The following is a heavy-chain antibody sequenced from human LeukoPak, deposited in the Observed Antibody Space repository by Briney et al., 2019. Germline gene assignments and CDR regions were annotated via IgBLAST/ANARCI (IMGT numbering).Heavy chain of an antibody. CDR3: ARLQQWLVPGSGPLGY. D-gene: IGHD6-19*01. CDR2: INTNTGNP. CDR1: GYTFTSYA. V-gene: IGHV7-4-1*02. J-gene: IGHJ4*02. Sequence: GASVEVSCKASGYTFTSYAMNWVRQAPGQGLEWMGWINTNTGNPTYAQGFTGRFVFSLDTSVSTAYLQISSLKAEDTAVYYCARLQQWLVPGSGPLGYWGQGTLVTVSS.